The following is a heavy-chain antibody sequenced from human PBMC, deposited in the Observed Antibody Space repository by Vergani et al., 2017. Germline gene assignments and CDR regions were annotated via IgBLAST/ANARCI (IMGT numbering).Heavy chain of an antibody. CDR3: ARDGLSSIAALSYLDY. V-gene: IGHV3-30*04. J-gene: IGHJ4*02. CDR2: ISYDGSHK. D-gene: IGHD6-6*01. CDR1: GFTFSSYA. Sequence: VQLVESGGGLVQPGRSLRLSCAASGFTFSSYAMHWVRQAPGKGLEWVAVISYDGSHKYYADSVKGRFTISRDNSKNTLYLQMNSLRAEDTAVYYCARDGLSSIAALSYLDYWGQGTLVTGSS.